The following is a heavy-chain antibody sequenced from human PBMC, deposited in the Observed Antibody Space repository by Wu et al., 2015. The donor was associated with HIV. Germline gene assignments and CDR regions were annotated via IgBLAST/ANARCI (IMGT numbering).Heavy chain of an antibody. J-gene: IGHJ4*02. D-gene: IGHD2-15*01. Sequence: QVQLVQSGAEVKKPGASVKASCKASGYTFTGYYMHWVRQAPGQGLEWMGWINPNSGGTNYAQKFQGRVTMTRDTSISTAYMELSRLRSDDTAVYYCARSLVEKGSARYCSGGSCPFDYWGQGTLVTVSS. CDR3: ARSLVEKGSARYCSGGSCPFDY. CDR2: INPNSGGT. CDR1: GYTFTGYY. V-gene: IGHV1-2*02.